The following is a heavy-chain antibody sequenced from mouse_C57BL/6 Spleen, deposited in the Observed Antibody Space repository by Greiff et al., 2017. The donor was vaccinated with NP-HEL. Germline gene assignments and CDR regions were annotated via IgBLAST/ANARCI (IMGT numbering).Heavy chain of an antibody. D-gene: IGHD1-1*01. CDR2: ISYDGSN. J-gene: IGHJ1*03. CDR3: ASYGSSYGYFDV. CDR1: GYSITSGYY. Sequence: EVQQQQSGPGLVKPSQSLSLTCSVTGYSITSGYYWNWIRQFPGNKLEWMGYISYDGSNNYNPSLKNRISITRDTSKNQFFLKLNSVTTEDTATYYCASYGSSYGYFDVWGTGTTVTVSS. V-gene: IGHV3-6*01.